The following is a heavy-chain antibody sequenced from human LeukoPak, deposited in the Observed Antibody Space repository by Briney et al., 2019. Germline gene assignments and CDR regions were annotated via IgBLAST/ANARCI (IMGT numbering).Heavy chain of an antibody. CDR1: GGSISGYY. Sequence: SETLSLTCTVSGGSISGYYWSWIRQPAGKGLEWIGRIYTSGSTNYNPSLKSRVTMSVDTSKNQFSLKLSSVTAADTAVYYCARHPPYYDFWSGHNWFDPWGQGTLVTVPS. J-gene: IGHJ5*02. V-gene: IGHV4-4*07. D-gene: IGHD3-3*01. CDR2: IYTSGST. CDR3: ARHPPYYDFWSGHNWFDP.